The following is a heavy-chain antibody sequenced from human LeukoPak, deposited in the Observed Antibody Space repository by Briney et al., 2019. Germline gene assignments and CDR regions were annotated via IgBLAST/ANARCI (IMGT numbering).Heavy chain of an antibody. V-gene: IGHV5-51*01. D-gene: IGHD2-2*01. CDR1: GYSFPSYW. Sequence: GESLKISCKGSGYSFPSYWIGWVRQMPGKGLEWMATIYPDDSDTRYSPSFQGQITISADKSIDTAYLQWNSLKASDSAMYYCARLGCSSTSCYDVWGKGTTVTVSS. CDR3: ARLGCSSTSCYDV. CDR2: IYPDDSDT. J-gene: IGHJ6*04.